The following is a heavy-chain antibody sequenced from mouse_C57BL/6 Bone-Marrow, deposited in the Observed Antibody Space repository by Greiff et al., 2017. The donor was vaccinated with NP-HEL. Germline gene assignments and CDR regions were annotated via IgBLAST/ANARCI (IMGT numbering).Heavy chain of an antibody. V-gene: IGHV1-64*01. D-gene: IGHD1-2*01. CDR3: ASHYYGGYFDV. Sequence: QVQLQQPGAELVKPGASVKLSCKASGYTFTSYWMHWVKQRPGQGLEWIGMIHPNSGSTNYYEKFKSKATLTVDKSSSTAYMQLSSLTSEDSAVYYCASHYYGGYFDVWGTGTTVTVSS. CDR1: GYTFTSYW. J-gene: IGHJ1*03. CDR2: IHPNSGST.